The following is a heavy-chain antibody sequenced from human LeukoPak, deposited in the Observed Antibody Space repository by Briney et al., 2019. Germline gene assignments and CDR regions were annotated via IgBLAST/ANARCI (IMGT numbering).Heavy chain of an antibody. CDR3: AREKYHYDFWSGYYTPPYYFDY. Sequence: SETLSLTCAVYGGSFSGYYWSWIRQPPGKGLEWIGEINHSGSTNYNPSLKSRVTISVDTSKNQFSLKLSSVTAADTAVYYCAREKYHYDFWSGYYTPPYYFDYWGQGTLVTVSS. D-gene: IGHD3-3*01. V-gene: IGHV4-34*01. J-gene: IGHJ4*02. CDR1: GGSFSGYY. CDR2: INHSGST.